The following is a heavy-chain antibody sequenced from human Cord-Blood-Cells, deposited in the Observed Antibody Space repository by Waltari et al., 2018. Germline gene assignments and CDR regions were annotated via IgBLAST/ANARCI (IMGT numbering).Heavy chain of an antibody. CDR3: ARVFSGSFDY. V-gene: IGHV4-39*01. Sequence: QLQLQESGPGLVKPSETLSLTCTVSGGSISSSSYYWGWIRQPPGKGLEWIGSIYYSGSTYYNPSLKSRVTIAVDTSKNQFSLKLSSVTAADTAVYYCARVFSGSFDYWGQGTLVTVSS. D-gene: IGHD1-26*01. CDR1: GGSISSSSYY. CDR2: IYYSGST. J-gene: IGHJ4*02.